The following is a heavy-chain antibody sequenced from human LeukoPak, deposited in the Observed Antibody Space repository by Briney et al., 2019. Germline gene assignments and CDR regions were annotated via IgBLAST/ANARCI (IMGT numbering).Heavy chain of an antibody. Sequence: ASVKVSCKASGYTFTSYGISWVRQAPGQGLEWMGWINTNTGNPTYAQGFTGRFVFSLDTSVSTAYLQISSLKAEDTAVYYCARDGTDYGDVSYYYYMDVWGKGTTVTVSS. D-gene: IGHD4-17*01. CDR1: GYTFTSYG. CDR2: INTNTGNP. J-gene: IGHJ6*03. CDR3: ARDGTDYGDVSYYYYMDV. V-gene: IGHV7-4-1*02.